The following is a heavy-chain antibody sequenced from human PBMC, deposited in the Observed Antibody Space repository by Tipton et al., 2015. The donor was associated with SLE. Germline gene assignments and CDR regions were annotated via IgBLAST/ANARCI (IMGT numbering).Heavy chain of an antibody. CDR1: GGSISSHY. V-gene: IGHV4-4*09. CDR2: IYTTGST. Sequence: TLSLTCTVSGGSISSHYWSWIRQPPGKGLEWIGYIYTTGSTNHNPSLKSRVTISVDTSKNQFSLKLSSVTAADTAVYYCARENAGYYYYYGMDVWGQGTTVTVSS. CDR3: ARENAGYYYYYGMDV. J-gene: IGHJ6*02.